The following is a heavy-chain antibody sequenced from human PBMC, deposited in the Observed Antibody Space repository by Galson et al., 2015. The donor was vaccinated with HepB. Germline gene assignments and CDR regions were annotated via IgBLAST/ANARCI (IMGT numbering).Heavy chain of an antibody. D-gene: IGHD1-26*01. CDR3: ARVVLSGSYWYFDF. V-gene: IGHV3-48*01. CDR1: GFTFSSFT. CDR2: ISTTGTNI. Sequence: SLRLSCAASGFTFSSFTMNWVRQAPGKRLEWVSYISTTGTNIFHVVSVKGRFAVSRDNAKNSLYLQMNSLRAEDTAIYYCARVVLSGSYWYFDFWGQGTLVTVSS. J-gene: IGHJ4*02.